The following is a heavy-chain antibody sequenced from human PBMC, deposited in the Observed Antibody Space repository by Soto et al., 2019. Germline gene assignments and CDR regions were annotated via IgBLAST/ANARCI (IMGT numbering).Heavy chain of an antibody. V-gene: IGHV4-34*01. CDR1: GGSFSGYY. CDR3: ARVRYDILTGKDDGFDY. CDR2: INHSGST. D-gene: IGHD3-9*01. J-gene: IGHJ4*02. Sequence: SETLSLTCAVYGGSFSGYYWSWIRQPPGKGLEWIGEINHSGSTNYNPSLKSRVTISVDTSKNQFSLKLSSVTAADTAVYYCARVRYDILTGKDDGFDYWGQGTLVTVSS.